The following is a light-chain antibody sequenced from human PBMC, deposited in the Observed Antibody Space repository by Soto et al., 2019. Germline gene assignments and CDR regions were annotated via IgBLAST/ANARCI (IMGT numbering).Light chain of an antibody. CDR1: QSVSSSY. CDR3: HQYGSSPYT. J-gene: IGKJ2*01. V-gene: IGKV3-20*01. CDR2: GAS. Sequence: EIVLTQSPGTLSLSPGERATLSCRASQSVSSSYLAWYQQKPGQAPRLLIYGASSRATGIPDRFSGSGSGTDFTLTFSRLEPEDFAVYYCHQYGSSPYTFGQGTKLEIK.